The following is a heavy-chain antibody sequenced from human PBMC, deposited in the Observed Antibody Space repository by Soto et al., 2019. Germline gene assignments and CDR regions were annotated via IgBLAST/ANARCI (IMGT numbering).Heavy chain of an antibody. V-gene: IGHV1-18*01. CDR3: ARDSGRIAARFGERDFDY. CDR2: ISAYNGNT. Sequence: QVXXXXSXXEVXXPGXXVXXXXXASGYTFTSYGISWVRQAPGQGLXXXXXISAYNGNTNYAQKLQGRVTMXXXXXXXXXXXXXXXXXXXXXXVYYCARDSGRIAARFGERDFDYWGQGTLVTVSS. J-gene: IGHJ4*02. D-gene: IGHD6-6*01. CDR1: GYTFTSYG.